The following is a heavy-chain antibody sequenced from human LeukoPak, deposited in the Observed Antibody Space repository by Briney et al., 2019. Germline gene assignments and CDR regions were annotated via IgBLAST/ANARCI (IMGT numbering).Heavy chain of an antibody. CDR2: IRSKANSYAT. J-gene: IGHJ6*03. D-gene: IGHD5-24*01. Sequence: PGGSLRLSCAASGFTFSGSAMNWARQASGKGLEWVGRIRSKANSYATAYAASVKGRFTISRDDSKNTEYLQMNTLKTEDTAVYYCSRQIGDNYYNYMDVWGKGTTVTVSS. CDR3: SRQIGDNYYNYMDV. CDR1: GFTFSGSA. V-gene: IGHV3-73*01.